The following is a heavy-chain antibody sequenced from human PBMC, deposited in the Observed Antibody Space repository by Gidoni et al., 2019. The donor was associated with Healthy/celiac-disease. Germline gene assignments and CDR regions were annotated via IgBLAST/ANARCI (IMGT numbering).Heavy chain of an antibody. V-gene: IGHV4-39*01. CDR2: IYYSGST. D-gene: IGHD4-17*01. CDR1: GGSISSSSYY. Sequence: QLQLQESGPGLVKPSETLSLTCTVSGGSISSSSYYWGWIRQPPGKGLEWIGSIYYSGSTYYNPSLKSRFTISVDTSKHQFSLKLSSVTAADTAVYYCARHLPTVTTGELAGDAFAIWGQGTMVTVSS. J-gene: IGHJ3*02. CDR3: ARHLPTVTTGELAGDAFAI.